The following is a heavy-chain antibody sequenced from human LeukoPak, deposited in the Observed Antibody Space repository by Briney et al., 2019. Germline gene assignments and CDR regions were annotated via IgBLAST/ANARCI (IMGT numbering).Heavy chain of an antibody. V-gene: IGHV4-34*01. Sequence: PSETLSLTCAVYGGSFSGYYWSWIRQPPGKGLEWIGEINHSGSTNYNPSLKSRVTISVDTSKNQFSLKLSSVTAADTAVYYCALGYCSSTSCYCNWFDPWGQGTLVTVSS. J-gene: IGHJ5*02. CDR2: INHSGST. D-gene: IGHD2-2*01. CDR3: ALGYCSSTSCYCNWFDP. CDR1: GGSFSGYY.